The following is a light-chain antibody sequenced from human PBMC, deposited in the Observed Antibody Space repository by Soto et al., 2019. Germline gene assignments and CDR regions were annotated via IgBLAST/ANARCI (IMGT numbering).Light chain of an antibody. CDR2: GNR. V-gene: IGLV1-40*01. CDR1: SSNLGAGYD. CDR3: QAYDYSLTASV. Sequence: QAVLTQPPSVSGAPGQRVTISCTGTSSNLGAGYDVHWYQQLPGAAPKLVIFGNRNRPSGVPERFSGSKSGTSASLAITGLQDEDEADYYCQAYDYSLTASVFGGGTQLTVL. J-gene: IGLJ3*02.